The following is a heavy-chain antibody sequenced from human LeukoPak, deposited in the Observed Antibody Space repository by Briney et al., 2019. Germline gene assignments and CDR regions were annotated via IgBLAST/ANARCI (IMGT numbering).Heavy chain of an antibody. V-gene: IGHV1-18*01. D-gene: IGHD6-19*01. J-gene: IGHJ4*02. Sequence: ASVKVSCKASGYTFTSYGISWVRQAPGQGLEWMGWISAYNGNTNYAQKLQGRVTMTTDTSTSTAYMELRSLRAEDTAFYYCAKDISSGIRGRFHYWGLGSLVTVSS. CDR3: AKDISSGIRGRFHY. CDR1: GYTFTSYG. CDR2: ISAYNGNT.